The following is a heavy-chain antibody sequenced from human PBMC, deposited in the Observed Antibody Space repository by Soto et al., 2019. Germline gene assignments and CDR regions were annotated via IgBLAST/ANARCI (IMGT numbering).Heavy chain of an antibody. CDR2: IVPIYRTA. Sequence: QVQLVQSGAEVREPGSSVKVSCKASGGTFSSYRINWVRQAPGQGLEWVGGIVPIYRTADYAQKFQGSVSITADESARTTYLELSSLKSQDTAVYYCARDSGAKLSSSWGQGTLVTVSS. CDR1: GGTFSSYR. D-gene: IGHD6-13*01. J-gene: IGHJ4*02. V-gene: IGHV1-69*01. CDR3: ARDSGAKLSSS.